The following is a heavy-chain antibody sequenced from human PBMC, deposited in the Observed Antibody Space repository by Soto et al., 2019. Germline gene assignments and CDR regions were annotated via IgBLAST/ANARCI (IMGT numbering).Heavy chain of an antibody. J-gene: IGHJ4*02. Sequence: EVQLVESGGDLVQPGGFLRLSCATSVFTFSRYWMHWVRQVPGKGLVWVSRINSDGSSISYSDSVKGRFTISRDNAKNTLYLQMNSLRVEDTAVYYCARLPVDTITSLDYWGQGTLVTVSS. CDR2: INSDGSSI. CDR1: VFTFSRYW. CDR3: ARLPVDTITSLDY. V-gene: IGHV3-74*01. D-gene: IGHD3-3*01.